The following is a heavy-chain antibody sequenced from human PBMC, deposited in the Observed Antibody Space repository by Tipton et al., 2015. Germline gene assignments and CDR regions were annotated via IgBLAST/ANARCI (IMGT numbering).Heavy chain of an antibody. Sequence: TLSLTCTVSGGSVSTSNYYWGWIRQSPGKGLERIGYISYSGSTNYNPSLKSRVTISVDTSKNQFSLKLSSVTAADTAVYYCAREGGYCSGGSCYNRDYYYYGMDVWGQGTTVTVSS. J-gene: IGHJ6*02. CDR1: GGSVSTSNYY. V-gene: IGHV4-61*01. CDR2: ISYSGST. CDR3: AREGGYCSGGSCYNRDYYYYGMDV. D-gene: IGHD2-15*01.